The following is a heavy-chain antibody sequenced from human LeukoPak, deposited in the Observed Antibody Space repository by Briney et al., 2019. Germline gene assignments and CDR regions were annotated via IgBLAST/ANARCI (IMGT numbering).Heavy chain of an antibody. CDR2: ICSGGST. D-gene: IGHD1-26*01. CDR1: GFTVSSNY. Sequence: GGSLRLSCAASGFTVSSNYMSWVRQAPGKGLEWVSVICSGGSTYYADSVKGRFTISRDNSKNTPYLEMNSLRAEDTAVYYCAKDLGGATFPNWGQGTLVTVSS. CDR3: AKDLGGATFPN. J-gene: IGHJ4*02. V-gene: IGHV3-66*01.